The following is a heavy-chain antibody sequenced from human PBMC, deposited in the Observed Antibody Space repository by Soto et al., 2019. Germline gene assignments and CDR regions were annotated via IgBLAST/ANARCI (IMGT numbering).Heavy chain of an antibody. J-gene: IGHJ4*01. CDR2: INASGGGT. Sequence: ASVKVSCKASGYSFTSYYIHWVRQAPGQGLEWMGIINASGGGTSYAQRLQGRVTMTRVTSTSTVYMELSSLRSEDTAVYYCVREETGAHSYFDYWGQGTLVTVSS. CDR3: VREETGAHSYFDY. CDR1: GYSFTSYY. V-gene: IGHV1-46*04. D-gene: IGHD7-27*01.